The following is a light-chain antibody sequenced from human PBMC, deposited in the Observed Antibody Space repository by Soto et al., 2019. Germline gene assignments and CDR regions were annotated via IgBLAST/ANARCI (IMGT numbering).Light chain of an antibody. V-gene: IGKV3-20*01. Sequence: EIVLTQSPGTLSLSPGERATLSCRASQSVTNNFLAWYQQKPGQAPWXLISRASSTATGNPDRFSGSGSGTDFTLTISRLEPEDFAVYYCHQYGNSPHFGGGTKVDIK. CDR1: QSVTNNF. CDR2: RAS. J-gene: IGKJ4*01. CDR3: HQYGNSPH.